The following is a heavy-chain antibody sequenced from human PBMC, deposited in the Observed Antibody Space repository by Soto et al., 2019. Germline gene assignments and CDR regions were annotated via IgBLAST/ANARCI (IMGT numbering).Heavy chain of an antibody. CDR2: INGDGSGT. CDR3: ARGGLRAYWIDP. Sequence: EVQLVESGGGLVKPGGSLRLSCAASGFTFSNYWIHWVRQVPGEGLVWLSRINGDGSGTNYADSVKGRFTISRDNAKNTVYVQMNSLRAEDTAVYYCARGGLRAYWIDPWGQGTLVTVSS. D-gene: IGHD4-17*01. J-gene: IGHJ5*02. CDR1: GFTFSNYW. V-gene: IGHV3-74*01.